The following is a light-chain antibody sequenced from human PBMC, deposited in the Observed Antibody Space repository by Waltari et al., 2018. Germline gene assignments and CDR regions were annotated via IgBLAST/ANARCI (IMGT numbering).Light chain of an antibody. CDR2: DDN. J-gene: IGLJ3*02. CDR3: AARDDSLNVWV. V-gene: IGLV1-44*01. Sequence: QSVLTQPPSVSGTPGPRVTISCSGSPSNIGHNPVNWYQQFPGTAPKVLIYDDNQRPWGVPDRFSVSKSGPSASLVISGLQSDDEADYYCAARDDSLNVWVFGGGTKVTVL. CDR1: PSNIGHNP.